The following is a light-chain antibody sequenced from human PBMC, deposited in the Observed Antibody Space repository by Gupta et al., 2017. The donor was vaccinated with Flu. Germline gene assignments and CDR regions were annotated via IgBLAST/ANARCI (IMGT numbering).Light chain of an antibody. V-gene: IGLV2-14*01. CDR1: SSDVGDYNY. J-gene: IGLJ1*01. Sequence: QPALPQPASVSGSPGQSLTISCTGSSSDVGDYNYVSWHQHHPGKAPKLMIYEVSNRPSGVSNRFSGSKADNTASLTISGLQAEEEADYYCSSYTSSSTYVFGTGTKVTVL. CDR3: SSYTSSSTYV. CDR2: EVS.